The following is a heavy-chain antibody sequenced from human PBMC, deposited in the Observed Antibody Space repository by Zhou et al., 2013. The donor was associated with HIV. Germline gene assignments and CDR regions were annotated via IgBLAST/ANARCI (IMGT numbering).Heavy chain of an antibody. D-gene: IGHD2-2*01. J-gene: IGHJ6*03. CDR2: IIPIFRTA. CDR3: ARDALFCSSHTCYYYYYYMDV. Sequence: QVQLVQSGAEVKKPGSSVKVSCKASGGTFSNYAINWVRQAPGQGLEWVGGIIPIFRTANYAQKFQGRVTITTDESTSTAYMELTRLTSDDTAVYYCARDALFCSSHTCYYYYYYMDVWGVGTTVTVSS. CDR1: GGTFSNYA. V-gene: IGHV1-69*05.